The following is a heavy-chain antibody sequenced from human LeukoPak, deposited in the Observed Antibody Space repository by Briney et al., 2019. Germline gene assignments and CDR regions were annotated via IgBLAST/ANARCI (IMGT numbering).Heavy chain of an antibody. Sequence: GRSLRLSCAAPGFTFDDYAMHWVRQAPGKGLEWVSGISWNSGSIGYADSVKGRFTISRDNAKNSLYLQMNSLRAEDTALYYCAKQERRGSFDYWGQGTLVTVSS. V-gene: IGHV3-9*01. J-gene: IGHJ4*02. CDR1: GFTFDDYA. CDR3: AKQERRGSFDY. CDR2: ISWNSGSI. D-gene: IGHD1-26*01.